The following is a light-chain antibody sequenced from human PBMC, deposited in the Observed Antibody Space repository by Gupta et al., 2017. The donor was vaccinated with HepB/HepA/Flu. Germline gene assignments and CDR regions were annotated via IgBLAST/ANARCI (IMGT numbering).Light chain of an antibody. V-gene: IGLV3-1*01. CDR2: QDT. CDR1: KLGENC. CDR3: QAWDGYNVV. J-gene: IGLJ2*01. Sequence: SYELTQPPSVSVSAGQTSTFTCSVDKLGENCANWYQQRPGQAPVLVIYQDTKRPSGIPERLSGSNSGNTATLTIRGTQARDEADYYCQAWDGYNVVFGGGTKLTVL.